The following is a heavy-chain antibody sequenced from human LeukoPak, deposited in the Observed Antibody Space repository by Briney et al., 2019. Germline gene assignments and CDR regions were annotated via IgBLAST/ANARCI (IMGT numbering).Heavy chain of an antibody. CDR3: ASPSRFYYYGMDV. Sequence: EGSLRLSCAASGFTVSSNYMSWVRQAPGKGLEWVSVIYSGGSTYYADSVKGRFTISRDNSKNTLYLQMNSLRAEDTAVYYCASPSRFYYYGMDVWGQGTTVTVSS. V-gene: IGHV3-66*01. CDR2: IYSGGST. CDR1: GFTVSSNY. D-gene: IGHD6-13*01. J-gene: IGHJ6*02.